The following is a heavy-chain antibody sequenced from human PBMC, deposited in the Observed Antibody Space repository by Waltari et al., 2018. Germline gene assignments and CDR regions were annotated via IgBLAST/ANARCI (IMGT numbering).Heavy chain of an antibody. D-gene: IGHD4-17*01. J-gene: IGHJ4*02. V-gene: IGHV3-7*01. Sequence: EVQLVESGGGLVQPGGTLRLSCAASGFTFSSYWIRWVRQAPGKGLEWVANIKQDGSEKYYVDSVKGRFTISRDNAKNSLYLQMNSLRAEDTAVYYCAREGYGDYSLNWGQGTLVTVSS. CDR2: IKQDGSEK. CDR3: AREGYGDYSLN. CDR1: GFTFSSYW.